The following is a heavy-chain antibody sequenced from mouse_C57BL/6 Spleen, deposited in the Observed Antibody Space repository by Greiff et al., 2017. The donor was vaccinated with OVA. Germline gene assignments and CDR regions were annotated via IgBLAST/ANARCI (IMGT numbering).Heavy chain of an antibody. V-gene: IGHV1-59*01. CDR3: ARYDYDFYYAMDY. CDR1: GYTFTSYW. Sequence: QVHVKQPGAELVRPGTSVKLSCKASGYTFTSYWMHWVKQRPGQGLEWIGVIDPSDSYTNYNQKFKGKATLTVDTSSSTAYMQLSSLTSEDSAVYYCARYDYDFYYAMDYWGQGTSVTVSS. J-gene: IGHJ4*01. CDR2: IDPSDSYT. D-gene: IGHD2-4*01.